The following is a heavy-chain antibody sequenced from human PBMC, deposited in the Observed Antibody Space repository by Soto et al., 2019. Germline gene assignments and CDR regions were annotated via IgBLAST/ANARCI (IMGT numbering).Heavy chain of an antibody. CDR2: IYSGGST. CDR3: ARDSTYYDFWSGYYTSRFDY. D-gene: IGHD3-3*01. V-gene: IGHV3-66*01. J-gene: IGHJ4*02. Sequence: GGSLRLSCAASGFTVSSNYMSWVRQAPGKGLEWVSVIYSGGSTYYADSVKGRFTISRDNSKNTLYLQMNSLRAEDTAVYYCARDSTYYDFWSGYYTSRFDYWGQGTLVTVSS. CDR1: GFTVSSNY.